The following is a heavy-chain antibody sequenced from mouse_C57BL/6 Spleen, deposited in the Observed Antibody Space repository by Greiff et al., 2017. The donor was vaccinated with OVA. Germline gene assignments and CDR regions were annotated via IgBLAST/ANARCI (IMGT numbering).Heavy chain of an antibody. CDR1: GYAFSSSW. V-gene: IGHV1-82*01. D-gene: IGHD2-4*01. J-gene: IGHJ3*01. CDR2: IYPGDGDT. CDR3: ARRGDYDGFAY. Sequence: QVQLQQSGPELVKPGASVKISCKASGYAFSSSWMNWVKQRPGKGLEWIGRIYPGDGDTNYNGKFKGKATLTADKSSSTAYMQLRSRTSEDSAVYVCARRGDYDGFAYWGQGTLVTVSA.